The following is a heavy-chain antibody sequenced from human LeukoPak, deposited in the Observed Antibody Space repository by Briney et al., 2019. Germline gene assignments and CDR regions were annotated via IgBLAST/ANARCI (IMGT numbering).Heavy chain of an antibody. CDR1: GYSISSGYY. J-gene: IGHJ5*02. CDR3: AREIRGAYCGGDCYSDWFDP. Sequence: SETLSLTCTVSGYSISSGYYWGWIRQPPGKGLEWIGSIYHSGSTYYNPSLKSRVTISVDTSKNQFSLKLSSVTAADTAVYYCAREIRGAYCGGDCYSDWFDPWGQGTLVTVSS. CDR2: IYHSGST. V-gene: IGHV4-38-2*02. D-gene: IGHD2-21*02.